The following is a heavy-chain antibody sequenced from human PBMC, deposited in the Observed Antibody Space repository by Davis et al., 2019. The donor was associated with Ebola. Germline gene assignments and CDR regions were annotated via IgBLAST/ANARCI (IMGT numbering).Heavy chain of an antibody. CDR1: GGSISSHY. J-gene: IGHJ3*02. CDR3: ARDPGLYGSGAFDI. Sequence: PSETLSLTCTVSGGSISSHYWSWIRQPPGKGLEWIGYIYYSGSTNYNPSLKSRVTISVDTSKNQFSLKLSSVTAADTAVYYCARDPGLYGSGAFDIWGQGTMVTVSS. V-gene: IGHV4-59*11. CDR2: IYYSGST. D-gene: IGHD1-26*01.